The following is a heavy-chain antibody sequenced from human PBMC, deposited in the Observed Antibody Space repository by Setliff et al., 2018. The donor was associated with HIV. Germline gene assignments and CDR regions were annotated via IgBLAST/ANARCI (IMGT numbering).Heavy chain of an antibody. CDR2: IYYSGST. J-gene: IGHJ4*02. D-gene: IGHD2-15*01. Sequence: SETLSLTCTVSGGSISSGTYYWGWIRQPPGKGLEWIGSIYYSGSTYYNPSLKSRVTISVDTSKSQFSLKLNSVTAADTAVYYCARADCSGGSCYSPGYWGQGTLVTVSS. CDR3: ARADCSGGSCYSPGY. V-gene: IGHV4-39*07. CDR1: GGSISSGTYY.